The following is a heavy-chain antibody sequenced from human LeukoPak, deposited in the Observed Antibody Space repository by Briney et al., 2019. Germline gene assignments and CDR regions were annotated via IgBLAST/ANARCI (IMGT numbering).Heavy chain of an antibody. D-gene: IGHD3-10*01. Sequence: GGSLRLSCAASGFSFSGYNMNWARQAPGKGLEWVSYISSSGTTVYYADSVKGRFTISRDNAKDSLYLQMNSLRDEDTAVYYCVMVRGVSFDYWGQGTLVTVSS. J-gene: IGHJ4*02. CDR3: VMVRGVSFDY. V-gene: IGHV3-48*02. CDR2: ISSSGTTV. CDR1: GFSFSGYN.